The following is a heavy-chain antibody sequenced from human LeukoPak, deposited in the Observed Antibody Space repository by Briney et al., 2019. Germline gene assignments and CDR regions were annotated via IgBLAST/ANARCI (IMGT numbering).Heavy chain of an antibody. Sequence: SETLSLTCAVYGGSFSGYYWSWIRQPPGKGLEWIGEINHSGSTNYNPSLKSRITISVDTSKNQFSLKLSSVTAADTAVYYCARGLIYGSGSYNWFDPWGQGTLVTVSS. D-gene: IGHD3-10*01. V-gene: IGHV4-34*01. CDR1: GGSFSGYY. CDR2: INHSGST. J-gene: IGHJ5*02. CDR3: ARGLIYGSGSYNWFDP.